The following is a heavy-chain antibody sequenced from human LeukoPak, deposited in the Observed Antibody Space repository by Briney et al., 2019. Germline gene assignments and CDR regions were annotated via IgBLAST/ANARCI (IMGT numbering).Heavy chain of an antibody. D-gene: IGHD3-22*01. Sequence: GGSLRLSCAASGFTFDDYGMSWVRQAPGKGLERVSGINWNGGSTGYADSVKGRFTISRDNAKNSLYLQMNSLRAEDTALYYCARELNYYDSSGYYDYWGQGTLVTVSS. CDR3: ARELNYYDSSGYYDY. J-gene: IGHJ4*02. V-gene: IGHV3-20*04. CDR1: GFTFDDYG. CDR2: INWNGGST.